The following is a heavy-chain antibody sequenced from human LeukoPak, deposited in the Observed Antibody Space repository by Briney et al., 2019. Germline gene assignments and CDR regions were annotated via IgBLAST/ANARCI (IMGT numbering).Heavy chain of an antibody. J-gene: IGHJ3*02. CDR2: IYYSGST. CDR1: GGSISSSSYY. D-gene: IGHD3-10*01. CDR3: ARVQAGSGSPDAFDI. Sequence: PSETLSLTCTVSGGSISSSSYYWGWIRQPPGKGLEWIGSIYYSGSTYYNPSLKSRVTISVDTSKNQLSLKLSSVTAADTAVYYCARVQAGSGSPDAFDIWGQGTMVTVSS. V-gene: IGHV4-39*07.